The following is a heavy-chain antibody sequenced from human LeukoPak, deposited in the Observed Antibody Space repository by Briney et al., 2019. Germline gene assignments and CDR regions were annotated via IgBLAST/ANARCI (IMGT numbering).Heavy chain of an antibody. V-gene: IGHV4-59*08. Sequence: SETLSLTCSISGGSITGHYWSGIWHPPGKGVEWIGYIFHSGSTSYNPSLKSRVTVSIDTSKNQISLKLTSVTAADTAVYYCARHYTSGWDLDYWGQGTPVTVSS. CDR3: ARHYTSGWDLDY. J-gene: IGHJ4*02. CDR2: IFHSGST. D-gene: IGHD6-19*01. CDR1: GGSITGHY.